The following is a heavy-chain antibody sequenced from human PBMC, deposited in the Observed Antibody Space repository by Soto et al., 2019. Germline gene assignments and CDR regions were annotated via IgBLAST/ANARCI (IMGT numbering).Heavy chain of an antibody. J-gene: IGHJ6*02. Sequence: QVQLVQSGAEVKKPGASVKVPCKASGYTFTSYGISWVRQAPGQGLEWMGWISAYNGNTNYAQKLQGRVTMTTDTSTSTAYMELRSLRSDDTAVYYCARVDTAMVGYYYYGMDVWGQGTTVTVSS. CDR2: ISAYNGNT. D-gene: IGHD5-18*01. CDR1: GYTFTSYG. V-gene: IGHV1-18*01. CDR3: ARVDTAMVGYYYYGMDV.